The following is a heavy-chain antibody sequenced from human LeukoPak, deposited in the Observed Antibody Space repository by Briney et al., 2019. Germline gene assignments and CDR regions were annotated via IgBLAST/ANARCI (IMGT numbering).Heavy chain of an antibody. J-gene: IGHJ4*02. D-gene: IGHD5-24*01. CDR2: ISGSGGRT. V-gene: IGHV3-23*01. CDR3: AKEDGYGAKNY. Sequence: GGSLRPPSAAPGFTLCRYAMRRGRPAPGEGVGGVSAISGSGGRTYYADSVKGRFTISRDNSKNTLYLQMNSLRAEDTAVYYCAKEDGYGAKNYWGQGTLVTVSS. CDR1: GFTLCRYA.